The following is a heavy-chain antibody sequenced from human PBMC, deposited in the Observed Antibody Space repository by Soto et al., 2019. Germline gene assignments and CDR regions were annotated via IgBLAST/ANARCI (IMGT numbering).Heavy chain of an antibody. CDR2: INAGNGNT. CDR1: GYTFTGYA. Sequence: GASVKVSCKASGYTFTGYAMHWVRQAPGQRLEWMGWINAGNGNTKYSQKFQGRVTMTRDTSTSTVYMELSSLRSEDTAVYYCARDDGMTTDNWFDPWGQGTLVTVS. CDR3: ARDDGMTTDNWFDP. D-gene: IGHD4-17*01. J-gene: IGHJ5*02. V-gene: IGHV1-3*01.